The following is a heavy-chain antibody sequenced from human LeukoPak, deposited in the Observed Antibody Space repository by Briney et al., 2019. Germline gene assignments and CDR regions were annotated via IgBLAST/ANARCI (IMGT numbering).Heavy chain of an antibody. V-gene: IGHV3-66*01. J-gene: IGHJ4*02. D-gene: IGHD3-22*01. CDR2: LHSGGTT. CDR3: AAKWLLRRY. CDR1: GFTVSSNY. Sequence: GGSLRLSCTASGFTVSSNYMTWARQAPGRGLESVSFLHSGGTTYYADSVKGRFTISRDNSQNTLYLQMNSLRVDDTAVYYCAAKWLLRRYWGQGTLVTVSS.